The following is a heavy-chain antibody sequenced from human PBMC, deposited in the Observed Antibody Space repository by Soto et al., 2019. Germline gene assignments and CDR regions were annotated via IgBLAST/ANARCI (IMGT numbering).Heavy chain of an antibody. Sequence: PSETLSLTCTVSGGSISSSSYYWGWIRQPPGKGLKWIGSINYSGNTYYIPSLKSRVTISVDTSKNQFSLKLSSVTAADTAVYFCGRHVMGVQYYFDYWGQGTLVTVSS. V-gene: IGHV4-39*01. D-gene: IGHD1-26*01. J-gene: IGHJ4*02. CDR1: GGSISSSSYY. CDR2: INYSGNT. CDR3: GRHVMGVQYYFDY.